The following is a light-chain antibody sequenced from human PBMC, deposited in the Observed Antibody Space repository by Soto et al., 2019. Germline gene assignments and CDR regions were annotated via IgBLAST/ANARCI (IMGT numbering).Light chain of an antibody. Sequence: DIQMTQSPSTLSASVGDRVTITCXSSQSISSWLAWYQQKPGKAPKLLIYKASSLESGVPSRFSGSGSGTEFTLTISSLQPEDFATYYCQQLNSYPPGTFGGGTKVDIK. CDR1: QSISSW. CDR2: KAS. CDR3: QQLNSYPPGT. V-gene: IGKV1-5*03. J-gene: IGKJ4*01.